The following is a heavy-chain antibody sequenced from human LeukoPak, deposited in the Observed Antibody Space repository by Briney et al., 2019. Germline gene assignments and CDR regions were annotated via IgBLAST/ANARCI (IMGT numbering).Heavy chain of an antibody. CDR2: ISRSGSTI. Sequence: GGSLRLSCAASGFTFSSYEMNWVRQAPGKGLEWVSYISRSGSTIYYADSVKGRFTISRGNAKNSLYLQMNSLRAEDTAVYYCAKKKDPYYYGSGSYGFDYWGQGTLVTVSS. V-gene: IGHV3-48*03. J-gene: IGHJ4*02. CDR1: GFTFSSYE. D-gene: IGHD3-10*01. CDR3: AKKKDPYYYGSGSYGFDY.